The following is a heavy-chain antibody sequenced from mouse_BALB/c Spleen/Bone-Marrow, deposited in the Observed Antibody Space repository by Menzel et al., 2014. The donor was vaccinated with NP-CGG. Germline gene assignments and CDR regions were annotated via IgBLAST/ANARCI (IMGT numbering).Heavy chain of an antibody. CDR1: GYTFTSSV. V-gene: IGHV1-14*01. CDR3: AKGGNYRHDFDY. Sequence: VQLPQSGPELVKPGASEKMSCKASGYTFTSSVMHWGKQKPGQGLEWIGYINPYNDGTKYNEKFKGKATLTADKSSXTAYMELSSLTSKDSAVYYCAKGGNYRHDFDYWGQGTTLTVSS. J-gene: IGHJ2*01. D-gene: IGHD2-14*01. CDR2: INPYNDGT.